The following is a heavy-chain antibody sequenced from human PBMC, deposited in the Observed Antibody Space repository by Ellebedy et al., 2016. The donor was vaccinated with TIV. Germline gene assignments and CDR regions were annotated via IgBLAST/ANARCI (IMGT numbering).Heavy chain of an antibody. Sequence: GESLKISCAASGFTFSDYYMSWIRQAPGKGLEWVSYISSTGSTIYYADSVKGRFTISRDNSKNTLYLQMSSLRDEDTAVYYCAKDPREWLQRGYFDCWGQGTLVTVSS. CDR3: AKDPREWLQRGYFDC. CDR1: GFTFSDYY. J-gene: IGHJ4*02. D-gene: IGHD6-19*01. CDR2: ISSTGSTI. V-gene: IGHV3-11*01.